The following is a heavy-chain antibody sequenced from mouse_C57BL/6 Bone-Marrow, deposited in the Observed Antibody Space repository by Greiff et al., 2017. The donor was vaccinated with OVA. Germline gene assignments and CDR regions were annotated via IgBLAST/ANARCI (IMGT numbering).Heavy chain of an antibody. CDR3: AREDYYGNYLDY. D-gene: IGHD2-1*01. CDR2: ISDGGSYT. CDR1: GFTFSSYA. J-gene: IGHJ2*01. Sequence: DVMLVESGGGLVKPGGSLKLSCAASGFTFSSYAMSWVRQTPEKRLEWVATISDGGSYTYYPDNVKGRFTISRDNAKNNLYLQMSHLKSEDTAMYYCAREDYYGNYLDYWGQGTTLTVSS. V-gene: IGHV5-4*01.